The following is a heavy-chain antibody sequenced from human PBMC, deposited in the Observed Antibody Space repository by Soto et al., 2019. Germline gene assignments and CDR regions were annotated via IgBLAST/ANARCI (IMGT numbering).Heavy chain of an antibody. Sequence: HPGGSLRLSCVASGFTYDDYGMHWVRQAPGKGLEWVAGVSWNSGSTGYADSVKGRFTISRDNAKNSLFLQMNSLRLDDTAFYFCAKAPSSGWIQYCFDRCGQGTLVTVSS. CDR1: GFTYDDYG. CDR3: AKAPSSGWIQYCFDR. D-gene: IGHD6-19*01. CDR2: VSWNSGST. J-gene: IGHJ4*02. V-gene: IGHV3-9*01.